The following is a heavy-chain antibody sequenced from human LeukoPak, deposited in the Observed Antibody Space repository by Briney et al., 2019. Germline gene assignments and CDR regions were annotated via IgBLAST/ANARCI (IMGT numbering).Heavy chain of an antibody. Sequence: SETLSLTCTVSGGSITSSYWSWIRQSPGKGLEWIGYIHYTGSTYYNPSLKSRVTMLIDTSKNQFSLKLSSVTAADTAVYYCARGRYSAGDNWFDPWGQGTLVTVSS. CDR3: ARGRYSAGDNWFDP. CDR2: IHYTGST. CDR1: GGSITSSY. D-gene: IGHD3-9*01. V-gene: IGHV4-59*01. J-gene: IGHJ5*02.